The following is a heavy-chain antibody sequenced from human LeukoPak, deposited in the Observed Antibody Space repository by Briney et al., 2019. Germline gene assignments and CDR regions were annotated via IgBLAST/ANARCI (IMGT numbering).Heavy chain of an antibody. CDR3: AKPFLGYSYGSYDY. V-gene: IGHV3-23*01. Sequence: GGSLRLSCAASGFTFSSYAMSWVRQAPGKGLEWVSAISGSGGSTYYADSVKGRFTISRDNSKNTLYLQMNSLRAEDTAVYYCAKPFLGYSYGSYDYWGQGTLVTVSS. J-gene: IGHJ4*02. CDR2: ISGSGGST. D-gene: IGHD5-18*01. CDR1: GFTFSSYA.